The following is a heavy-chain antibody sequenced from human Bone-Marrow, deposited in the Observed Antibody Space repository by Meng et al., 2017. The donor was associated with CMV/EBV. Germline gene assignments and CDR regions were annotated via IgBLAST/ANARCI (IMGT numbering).Heavy chain of an antibody. Sequence: GESLKISCAASGFTFSSYAMHWVRQAPGKGLEWVAVISYDGSNKYYADSVKGRFTISRDNSKNTLYLQMNSLRAEDTAVYYCARDLESSTSYYFDYWGQGTLVIVSS. J-gene: IGHJ4*02. D-gene: IGHD2-2*01. CDR3: ARDLESSTSYYFDY. CDR1: GFTFSSYA. V-gene: IGHV3-30*04. CDR2: ISYDGSNK.